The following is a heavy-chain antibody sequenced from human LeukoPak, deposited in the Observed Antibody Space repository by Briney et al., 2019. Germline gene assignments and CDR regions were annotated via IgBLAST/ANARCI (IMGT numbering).Heavy chain of an antibody. J-gene: IGHJ4*02. Sequence: SETLSLTCAVYGGSFSGYYWSWIRQPPGKGLEWIGEINHSGSTNYNPSLKSRVTISVDTSKNQFSLKLSSVTAADTAVYYCARGIAVTYYYDSSGYCFDYWGQGTLVTVSS. V-gene: IGHV4-34*01. CDR3: ARGIAVTYYYDSSGYCFDY. CDR1: GGSFSGYY. CDR2: INHSGST. D-gene: IGHD3-22*01.